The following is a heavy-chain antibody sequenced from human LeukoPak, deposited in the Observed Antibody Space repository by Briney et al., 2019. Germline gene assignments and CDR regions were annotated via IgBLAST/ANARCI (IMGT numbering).Heavy chain of an antibody. D-gene: IGHD3-16*01. CDR1: GFTFSSYS. J-gene: IGHJ4*02. Sequence: GGSLRLSCAASGFTFSSYSMNWVRQAPGKGLEWVSSISSSSSYIYYADSVKGRFTISRDNAKNSLYLQMNSLRAEDTAVYYCARDLRGYYFDYWGQGTLVTVSS. CDR2: ISSSSSYI. V-gene: IGHV3-21*01. CDR3: ARDLRGYYFDY.